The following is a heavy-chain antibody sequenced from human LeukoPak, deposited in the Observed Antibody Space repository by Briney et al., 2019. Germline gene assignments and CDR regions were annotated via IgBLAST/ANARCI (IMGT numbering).Heavy chain of an antibody. V-gene: IGHV4-39*01. CDR1: GGSISSSSYY. Sequence: SETLSLTCTVSGGSISSSSYYWGWIRQPPGKGLEWIGSIYYSGATYHNPSLKSRITISVYTSTNQFSLKLSSVTAADTAVYFCARLLTYFDLDSWGQGTLVTVSS. D-gene: IGHD3-9*01. CDR3: ARLLTYFDLDS. J-gene: IGHJ4*02. CDR2: IYYSGAT.